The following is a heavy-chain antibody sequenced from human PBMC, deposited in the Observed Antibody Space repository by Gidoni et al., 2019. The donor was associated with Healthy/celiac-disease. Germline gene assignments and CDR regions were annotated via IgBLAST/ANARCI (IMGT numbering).Heavy chain of an antibody. Sequence: QVILKESGPVLVKPTETLTLTCTVSGFSLSNARMGVSWIRQPPGKALEWLAHIFSNDEKSYSTSLKSRLTISKDTSKSQVVLTMTNMDPVDTATYYCARSPYYDSSGYYYYYGMDVWGQGTTVTVSS. J-gene: IGHJ6*02. D-gene: IGHD3-22*01. CDR1: GFSLSNARMG. CDR2: IFSNDEK. V-gene: IGHV2-26*01. CDR3: ARSPYYDSSGYYYYYGMDV.